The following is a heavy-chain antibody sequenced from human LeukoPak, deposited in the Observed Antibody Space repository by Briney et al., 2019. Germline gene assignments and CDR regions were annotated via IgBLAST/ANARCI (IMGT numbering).Heavy chain of an antibody. D-gene: IGHD6-25*01. CDR3: AKEPYSSVYYFYYKDV. J-gene: IGHJ6*03. Sequence: GSLRLSCAASGFTFSTCGMHWVRQAPGKGLEWVAFIRYGGSDIYYGDSVKGRFTISRDNSKNTLYLQMNSLRGEDTAVYYCAKEPYSSVYYFYYKDVWGKRTTVTVSS. V-gene: IGHV3-30*02. CDR2: IRYGGSDI. CDR1: GFTFSTCG.